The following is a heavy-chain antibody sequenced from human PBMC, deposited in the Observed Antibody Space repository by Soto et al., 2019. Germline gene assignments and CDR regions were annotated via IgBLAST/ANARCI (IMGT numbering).Heavy chain of an antibody. J-gene: IGHJ6*01. Sequence: ASVKVSCKASAYTLTSDGISGVRQAPGQELEWMGWISAYNGNTNYAQKLQGRVTMTTDTSTSTAYMELRSLRSDDTAVYYCARYSGYYPKGLFGWLYYYPGLDVWGQGTSVTVSS. V-gene: IGHV1-18*01. CDR1: AYTLTSDG. CDR3: ARYSGYYPKGLFGWLYYYPGLDV. CDR2: ISAYNGNT. D-gene: IGHD5-12*01.